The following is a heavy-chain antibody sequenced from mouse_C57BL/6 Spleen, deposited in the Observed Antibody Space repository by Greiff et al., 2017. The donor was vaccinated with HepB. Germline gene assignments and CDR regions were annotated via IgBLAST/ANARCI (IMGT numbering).Heavy chain of an antibody. J-gene: IGHJ2*01. V-gene: IGHV1-15*01. CDR3: TRTVPFDY. Sequence: QVHVKQSGAELVRPGASVTLSCKASGYTFTDYEMHWVKQTPVHGLEWIGAIDPETGGTAYNQKFKGKAILTADKSSSTAYMELRSLTSEDSAVYYCTRTVPFDYWGQGTTLTVSS. D-gene: IGHD5-1*01. CDR2: IDPETGGT. CDR1: GYTFTDYE.